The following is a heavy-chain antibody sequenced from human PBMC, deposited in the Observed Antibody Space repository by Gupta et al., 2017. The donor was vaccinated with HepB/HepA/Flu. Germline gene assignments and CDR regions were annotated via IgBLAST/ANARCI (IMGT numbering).Heavy chain of an antibody. CDR3: AKGDVAGTVDY. CDR2: IRGSGGST. CDR1: GFTYGSYA. V-gene: IGHV3-23*01. D-gene: IGHD6-19*01. J-gene: IGHJ4*02. Sequence: EVQLLASGGGLVPLGGFLRLSCAASGFTYGSYAMSWVRQAPGKGLEWVSTIRGSGGSTYYADSVKGRFTIPRDNSKNTLYLQMNSLRAEDTAVYYCAKGDVAGTVDYWGQGTLVTVSS.